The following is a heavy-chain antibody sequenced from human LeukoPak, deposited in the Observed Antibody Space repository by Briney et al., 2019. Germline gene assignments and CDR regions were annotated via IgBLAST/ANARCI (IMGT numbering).Heavy chain of an antibody. V-gene: IGHV3-7*01. CDR3: ARIKDDY. J-gene: IGHJ4*02. CDR2: IKQDGSEK. CDR1: GFTFDDYA. Sequence: GSLRLSCAASGFTFDDYAMHWVRQAPGKGLEWVANIKQDGSEKYYVDSVKGRFTISRDNAKNSLYLQMNSLRAEDTAVYYCARIKDDYWGQGTLVTVSS.